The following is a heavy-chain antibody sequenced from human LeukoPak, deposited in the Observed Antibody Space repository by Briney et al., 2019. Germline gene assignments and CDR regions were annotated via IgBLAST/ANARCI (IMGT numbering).Heavy chain of an antibody. J-gene: IGHJ5*02. CDR2: IYPGDSDT. D-gene: IGHD5-18*01. V-gene: IGHV5-51*01. CDR3: ARQVDTAMVVNWFDP. CDR1: GYSFTSYW. Sequence: GESLKISCKGSGYSFTSYWIGWVRQMPGKGLEWMGIIYPGDSDTRYSPSFQGQVTISADKSISTAYLQWSSLKASDTAMYYCARQVDTAMVVNWFDPRGQGTLVTVSS.